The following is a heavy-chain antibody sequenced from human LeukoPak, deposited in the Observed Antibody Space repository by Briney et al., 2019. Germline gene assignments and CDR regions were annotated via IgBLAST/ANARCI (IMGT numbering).Heavy chain of an antibody. J-gene: IGHJ3*01. Sequence: PGGSLRLSCAASGFTVSSNYMSWVRQAPGKGPEWVSFIYNTGATYYADSVKGRFTISRDNSKNTLSLQMNSLRAEDTAVYYCAKEAILLGNAFDVWGQGTMVTISS. V-gene: IGHV3-53*01. CDR2: IYNTGAT. CDR1: GFTVSSNY. D-gene: IGHD2-8*01. CDR3: AKEAILLGNAFDV.